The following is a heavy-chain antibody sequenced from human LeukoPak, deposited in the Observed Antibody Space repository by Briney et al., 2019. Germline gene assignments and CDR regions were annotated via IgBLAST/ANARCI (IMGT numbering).Heavy chain of an antibody. D-gene: IGHD2-15*01. J-gene: IGHJ4*02. V-gene: IGHV3-20*03. Sequence: DSVKGRFTISRDNAKNSLYLQMNSLRDEDTALYYCARPRKLCSSSSCPSFDYWGQGTLVTVSS. CDR3: ARPRKLCSSSSCPSFDY.